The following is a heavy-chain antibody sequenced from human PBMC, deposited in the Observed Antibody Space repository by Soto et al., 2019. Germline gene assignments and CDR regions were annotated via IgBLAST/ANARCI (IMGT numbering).Heavy chain of an antibody. D-gene: IGHD3-10*01. CDR2: VYSTGGT. CDR3: VRQGIGTLHGLVDV. Sequence: QVQLQQSGPGLVKPSETLSLTCSVSSGPSSSHNWGWIRQPPGRGLEWIGYVYSTGGTSYNPSLKSQVTISADTATDHISLTLTSVTAADPAVYYCVRQGIGTLHGLVDVWGQGTTVRVS. CDR1: SGPSSSHN. V-gene: IGHV4-59*08. J-gene: IGHJ6*02.